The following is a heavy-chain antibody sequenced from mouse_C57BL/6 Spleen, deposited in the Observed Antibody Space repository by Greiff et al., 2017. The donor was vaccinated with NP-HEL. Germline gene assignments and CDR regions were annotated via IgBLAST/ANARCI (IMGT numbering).Heavy chain of an antibody. Sequence: QVQLQQPGAELVMPGASVKLSCKASGYTFTSYWMHWVKQRPGQGLEWIGEIDPSDSYTNYNQKFKGKSTLTVDKSSSTAYMQLSSLTSEDSAVYYCARKGAYYSNYGDYAMDYWGQGTSVTVSS. CDR2: IDPSDSYT. J-gene: IGHJ4*01. CDR1: GYTFTSYW. CDR3: ARKGAYYSNYGDYAMDY. V-gene: IGHV1-69*01. D-gene: IGHD2-5*01.